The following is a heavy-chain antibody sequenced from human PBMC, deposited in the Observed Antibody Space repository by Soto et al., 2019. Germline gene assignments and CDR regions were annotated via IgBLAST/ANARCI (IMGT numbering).Heavy chain of an antibody. CDR1: GFTFSSYS. J-gene: IGHJ4*02. D-gene: IGHD6-19*01. CDR2: ISSSSSYI. Sequence: EVQLVESGGGLVKPGGSLRLSCAASGFTFSSYSINWVRQAPGKGLEWVSSISSSSSYIYYADSVNGRFTISRDNAKNSLYLQMNSLRAEDTAVYYCARETVSSGSWDYWGQGTLVTVSS. CDR3: ARETVSSGSWDY. V-gene: IGHV3-21*01.